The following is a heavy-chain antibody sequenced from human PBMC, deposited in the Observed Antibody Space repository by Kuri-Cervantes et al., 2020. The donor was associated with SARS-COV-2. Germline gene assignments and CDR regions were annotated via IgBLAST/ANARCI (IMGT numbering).Heavy chain of an antibody. CDR3: ARDPGCCSGGTCLDY. V-gene: IGHV1-2*02. J-gene: IGHJ4*02. D-gene: IGHD2-15*01. Sequence: TCAASGFTFSSYGMHWVRQAPGQGLEWMGWINPYNGDTNYAQKFQGRVTLTRDTSNSTAYMELNRLRSDDTAVYYCARDPGCCSGGTCLDYWGQGTLVTVSS. CDR2: INPYNGDT. CDR1: GFTFSSYG.